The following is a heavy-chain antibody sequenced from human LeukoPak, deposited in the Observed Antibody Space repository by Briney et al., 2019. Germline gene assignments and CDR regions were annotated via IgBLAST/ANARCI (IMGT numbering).Heavy chain of an antibody. Sequence: GGSLRLSCAASGFTFSTFAMSWVRQDPGRGLEWVSSTTGVGDTTYYPESVKGRFTISRDNSKSTLYLQMNSLRVEDTAVYFCVRDRNYFEALQRSYWGQGTLVTVSS. V-gene: IGHV3-23*01. CDR1: GFTFSTFA. CDR3: VRDRNYFEALQRSY. CDR2: TTGVGDTT. J-gene: IGHJ4*02. D-gene: IGHD1-7*01.